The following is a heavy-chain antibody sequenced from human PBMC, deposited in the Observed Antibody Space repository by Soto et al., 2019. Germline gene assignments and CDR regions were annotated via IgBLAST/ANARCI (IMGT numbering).Heavy chain of an antibody. CDR1: GFTFDTYP. D-gene: IGHD2-21*02. J-gene: IGHJ4*02. CDR2: ISGDGGTT. V-gene: IGHV3-23*01. Sequence: GGSLRLSCAASGFTFDTYPLSWVRQAPGQGLEWVSAISGDGGTTYADSVKGRFNISRYIFKNTLYRQMDSLRAEDTAISYCAKVNWFAVTAATGWGQGTLVTVSS. CDR3: AKVNWFAVTAATG.